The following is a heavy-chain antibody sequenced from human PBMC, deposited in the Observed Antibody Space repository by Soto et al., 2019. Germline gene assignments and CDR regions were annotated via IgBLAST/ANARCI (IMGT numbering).Heavy chain of an antibody. CDR3: TTDVVLPRIKEVLFDY. V-gene: IGHV3-15*01. CDR1: GFTFSNAW. Sequence: XESLRLSCAASGFTFSNAWMSWVRQAPGKGLEWAGRIKSKTDGGTTDYAAPVKGRFTISRDDSKNTLYLQMNSLKTEDTAVYYCTTDVVLPRIKEVLFDYWGQGTLVTVS. D-gene: IGHD2-15*01. CDR2: IKSKTDGGTT. J-gene: IGHJ4*02.